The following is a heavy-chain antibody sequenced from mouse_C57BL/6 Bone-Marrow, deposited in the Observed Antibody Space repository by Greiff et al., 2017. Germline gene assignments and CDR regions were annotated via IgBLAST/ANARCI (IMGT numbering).Heavy chain of an antibody. CDR1: GYTFTDYY. D-gene: IGHD1-1*01. CDR2: INPYNGGT. Sequence: EVKLQESGPVLVKPGASVKMSCKASGYTFTDYYMNWVKQSHGKSLEWIGVINPYNGGTSYNKKFKGKATLTVDKSSSTAYMELNSLTSEDSAVYYCAREDGSSFSSSYWGQGTTLTVSS. CDR3: AREDGSSFSSSY. J-gene: IGHJ2*01. V-gene: IGHV1-19*01.